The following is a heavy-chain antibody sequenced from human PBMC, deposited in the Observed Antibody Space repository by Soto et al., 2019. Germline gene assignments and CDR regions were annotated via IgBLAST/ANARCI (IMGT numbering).Heavy chain of an antibody. V-gene: IGHV3-9*01. CDR2: ISWNSGSI. D-gene: IGHD6-13*01. CDR3: AKDNSPASYSSSWYDY. Sequence: EVQVLESGGGLAQPGGSLRLSCATSGFTFSSNGMSWVRQAPGKGLDWVSGISWNSGSIGYADSVKGRFTISRDNAKNSLYLQMNSLRAEDTALYYCAKDNSPASYSSSWYDYWGQGTLVTVSS. CDR1: GFTFSSNG. J-gene: IGHJ4*02.